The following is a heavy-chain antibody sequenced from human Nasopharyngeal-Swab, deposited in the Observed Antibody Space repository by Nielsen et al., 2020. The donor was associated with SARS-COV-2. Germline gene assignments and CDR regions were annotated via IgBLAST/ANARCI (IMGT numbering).Heavy chain of an antibody. D-gene: IGHD4-23*01. CDR2: IYYSGST. J-gene: IGHJ3*02. CDR1: GGSICSSSYY. V-gene: IGHV4-61*01. Sequence: SETLSLTCTVSGGSICSSSYYWSWIRQPPGKGLEWIGYIYYSGSTNYNPSLKSRVTISVDTSKNQFSLKLSSVTAADTAVYYCARDNTVVTSEGVDIWGQGTMVTVSS. CDR3: ARDNTVVTSEGVDI.